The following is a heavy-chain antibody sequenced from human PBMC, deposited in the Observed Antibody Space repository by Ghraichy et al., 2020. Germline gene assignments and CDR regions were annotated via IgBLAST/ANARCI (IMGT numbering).Heavy chain of an antibody. Sequence: SETLSLTCAVSGGSISSGGYSWSWIRQPPGKGLEWIGYIYHSGSTYYNPSLKSRVTISVDRSKNQFSLKLSSVTAADTAVYYCARAEVDTAMVSAFDIWGQGTMVTVSS. J-gene: IGHJ3*02. CDR3: ARAEVDTAMVSAFDI. V-gene: IGHV4-30-2*01. CDR2: IYHSGST. CDR1: GGSISSGGYS. D-gene: IGHD5-18*01.